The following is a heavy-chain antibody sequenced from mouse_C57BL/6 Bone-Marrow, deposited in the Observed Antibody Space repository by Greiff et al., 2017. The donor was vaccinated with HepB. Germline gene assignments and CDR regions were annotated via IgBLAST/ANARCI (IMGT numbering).Heavy chain of an antibody. V-gene: IGHV5-17*01. CDR2: ISSGSSTI. CDR1: GFTFSDYG. J-gene: IGHJ4*01. CDR3: AADYDGYYYAMDY. Sequence: EVKLVESGGGLVKPGGSLKLSCAASGFTFSDYGMHWVRQAPEKGLEWVAYISSGSSTIYYADTVKGRFTISRDNAKNTLFLQMTSLRSEDTAMYYCAADYDGYYYAMDYWGQGTSVTVSS. D-gene: IGHD2-4*01.